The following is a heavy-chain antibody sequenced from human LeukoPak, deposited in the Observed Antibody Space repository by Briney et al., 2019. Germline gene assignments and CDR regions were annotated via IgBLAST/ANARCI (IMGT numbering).Heavy chain of an antibody. CDR2: ISGSGGST. CDR3: AKIHYSNFGYFDY. D-gene: IGHD4-11*01. Sequence: GGSLRLSCAASGFTFSSYAMSWVRQAPGKGLEWVSAISGSGGSTYYAASVQGRFTIPRDNSNNTLYLQMNSLRAEDTAVYYCAKIHYSNFGYFDYWGQGTLVTVSS. V-gene: IGHV3-23*01. J-gene: IGHJ4*02. CDR1: GFTFSSYA.